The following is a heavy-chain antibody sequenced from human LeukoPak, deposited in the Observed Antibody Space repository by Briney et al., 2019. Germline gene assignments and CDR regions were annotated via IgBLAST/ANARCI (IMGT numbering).Heavy chain of an antibody. Sequence: SVKVSCKASGGTFSSYAISWVRQAPGQGLEWMGGIIPIFGTANYAQKFQGRVTITADESTSTAYMELSSLRSEDTAVYYCARDRKQGNSGSYHVYFDYWGQGTLVTVSS. CDR3: ARDRKQGNSGSYHVYFDY. V-gene: IGHV1-69*13. CDR2: IIPIFGTA. D-gene: IGHD1-26*01. CDR1: GGTFSSYA. J-gene: IGHJ4*02.